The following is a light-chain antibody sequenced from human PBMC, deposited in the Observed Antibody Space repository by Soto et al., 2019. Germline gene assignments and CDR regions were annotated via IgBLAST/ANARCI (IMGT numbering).Light chain of an antibody. Sequence: EIVLTQSPCTLSLSPGDRATLSCRASQSVSSSYLAWYQQKPGQAPRLLIYGASSRATGIPDRFSGSGSGTDFTLTISRLEPEDFAVYYCQQYGSSPWTFGQGTKVDI. CDR3: QQYGSSPWT. CDR2: GAS. J-gene: IGKJ1*01. CDR1: QSVSSSY. V-gene: IGKV3-20*01.